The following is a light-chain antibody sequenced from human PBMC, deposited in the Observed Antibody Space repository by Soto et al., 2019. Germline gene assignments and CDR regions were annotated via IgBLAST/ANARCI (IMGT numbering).Light chain of an antibody. Sequence: QSALTQPASVSGSHGQSITISCTGTSSDVGEYNFVSWYQQHPGKAPKLIIYDVTTRPSGVSNRFSGSKSGNTASLTISGLQAEDEADYYCSSYTTSATYVFGTGTKLTVL. V-gene: IGLV2-14*03. CDR1: SSDVGEYNF. J-gene: IGLJ1*01. CDR2: DVT. CDR3: SSYTTSATYV.